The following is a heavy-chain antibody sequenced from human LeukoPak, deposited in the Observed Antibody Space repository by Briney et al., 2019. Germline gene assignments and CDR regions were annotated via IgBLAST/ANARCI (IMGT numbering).Heavy chain of an antibody. Sequence: ASVKVSCKASGYTFTSYGISWVRQAPGQGLEWMGWISAYNGNTNYAQKLQGRVTMTTDTSTSTAYMELRSLRSDDTAVYYCARDVSVYYGSRNQERDYWGQGTLVTVSS. CDR3: ARDVSVYYGSRNQERDY. V-gene: IGHV1-18*01. D-gene: IGHD3-10*01. CDR2: ISAYNGNT. CDR1: GYTFTSYG. J-gene: IGHJ4*02.